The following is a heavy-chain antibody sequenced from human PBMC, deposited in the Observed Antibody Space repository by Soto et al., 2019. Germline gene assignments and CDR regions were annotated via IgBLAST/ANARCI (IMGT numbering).Heavy chain of an antibody. J-gene: IGHJ6*02. CDR3: ARDTYCGGGSCEEYYYGMDV. D-gene: IGHD2-15*01. Sequence: ASVKVSCKASGYTFTSYGISWVRQAPGQGLEWMGWISAYNGNTNYAQKLQGRVTMTTDTSTSTAYMELRSLRSDDTAVYYCARDTYCGGGSCEEYYYGMDVWGQGTTVTVSS. CDR2: ISAYNGNT. V-gene: IGHV1-18*01. CDR1: GYTFTSYG.